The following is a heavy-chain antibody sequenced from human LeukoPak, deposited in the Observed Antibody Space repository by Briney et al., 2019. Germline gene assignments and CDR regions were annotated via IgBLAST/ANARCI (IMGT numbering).Heavy chain of an antibody. CDR1: GFTFSNYA. V-gene: IGHV3-30-3*01. CDR3: ARDSFAGSYYGPWDS. CDR2: VSYDGAIK. Sequence: PGGSLRLSCAASGFTFSNYAMHWVRQAPGKGLEWVAIVSYDGAIKYYADSVKGRFTISRDNSKNMLYLQMYSLRTDDTAVYSCARDSFAGSYYGPWDSWGQGTLVTVSS. J-gene: IGHJ5*01. D-gene: IGHD1-26*01.